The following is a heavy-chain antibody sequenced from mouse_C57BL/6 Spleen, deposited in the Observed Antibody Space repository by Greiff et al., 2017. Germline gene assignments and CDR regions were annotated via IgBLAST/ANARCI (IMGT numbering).Heavy chain of an antibody. D-gene: IGHD2-3*01. V-gene: IGHV5-9-1*02. CDR2: ISSGGDYI. CDR1: GFTFSSYA. CDR3: TRDIYDGYYDAMDY. J-gene: IGHJ4*01. Sequence: EVKLMESGEGLVKPGGSLKLSCAASGFTFSSYAMSWVRQTPEKRLEWVAYISSGGDYIYYADTVKGRFTISRDNARNTLYLQMSSLKSEDTAMYYCTRDIYDGYYDAMDYWGQGTSVTVSS.